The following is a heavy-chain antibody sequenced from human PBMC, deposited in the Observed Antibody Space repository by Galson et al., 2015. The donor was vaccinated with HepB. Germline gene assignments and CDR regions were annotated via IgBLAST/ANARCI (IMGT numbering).Heavy chain of an antibody. CDR3: ARGGIVGATDAFDI. D-gene: IGHD1-26*01. Sequence: SVKVSCKASGGTFSSYAISWVRQAPGQGLEWMGGIIPIFGTANYAQKFQGRVTITADESTSTAYMELSSLRSEDTAVYYCARGGIVGATDAFDIWGQGTMVTVSS. CDR1: GGTFSSYA. J-gene: IGHJ3*02. V-gene: IGHV1-69*13. CDR2: IIPIFGTA.